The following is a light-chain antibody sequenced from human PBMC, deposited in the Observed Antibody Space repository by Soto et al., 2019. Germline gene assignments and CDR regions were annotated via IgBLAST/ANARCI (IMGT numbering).Light chain of an antibody. CDR2: SNN. CDR1: SSNIGSNT. CDR3: AVWDGSLNGWL. J-gene: IGLJ3*02. V-gene: IGLV1-44*01. Sequence: QSVLTQPPSASGTPGQRVTISCSGSSSNIGSNTVNWYQQLPGTAPKLLLYSNNQRPSGVPDRFSGSKSGTSAALAISGLQSEDEADYYCAVWDGSLNGWLFGGGTKLTVL.